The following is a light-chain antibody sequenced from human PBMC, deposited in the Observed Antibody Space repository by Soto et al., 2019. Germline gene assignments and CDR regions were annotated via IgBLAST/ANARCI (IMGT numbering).Light chain of an antibody. J-gene: IGKJ1*01. Sequence: DIQMTQSPSTLSASVGDRVTITCRASQSISNWLAWYQQKPGKAPKLLIYDASSLDSRVPSRFSGSGSGAEFTLTVSSLQPEDFATYYCQQSYSNPTWTFGQGTKVEIK. CDR1: QSISNW. V-gene: IGKV1-5*01. CDR3: QQSYSNPTWT. CDR2: DAS.